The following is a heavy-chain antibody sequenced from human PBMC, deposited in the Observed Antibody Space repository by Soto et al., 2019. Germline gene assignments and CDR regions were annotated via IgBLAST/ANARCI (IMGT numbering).Heavy chain of an antibody. CDR1: GYSFTSYW. J-gene: IGHJ4*02. CDR2: IDPSDSYT. CDR3: ASIYDSTPF. Sequence: GESLKISCEGSGYSFTSYWISWVRQMPGKGMEWMWRIDPSDSYTNYSPPFQGHVTISADKSISTAYLQWSSLKAADTAMYYCASIYDSTPFWGQGTLVTVSS. D-gene: IGHD3-22*01. V-gene: IGHV5-10-1*01.